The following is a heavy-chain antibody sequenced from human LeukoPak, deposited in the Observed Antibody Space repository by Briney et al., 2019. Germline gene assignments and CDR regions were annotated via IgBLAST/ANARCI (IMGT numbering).Heavy chain of an antibody. CDR3: ARDDVMVYYYDSSGYYSVALSY. CDR1: GFTFSSYG. V-gene: IGHV3-33*01. CDR2: IWYDGSNK. J-gene: IGHJ4*02. Sequence: PGGSLRLSCAASGFTFSSYGMHWVRQAPGKGLEWVAVIWYDGSNKYYADSVKGRFTISRDNSKNTLYLQMNSLRAEDTAVYYCARDDVMVYYYDSSGYYSVALSYWGQGTLVTVSS. D-gene: IGHD3-22*01.